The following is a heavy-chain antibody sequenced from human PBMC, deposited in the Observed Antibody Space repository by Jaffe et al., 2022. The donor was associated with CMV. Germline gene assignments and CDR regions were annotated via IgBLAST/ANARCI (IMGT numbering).Heavy chain of an antibody. V-gene: IGHV3-23*01. CDR3: AKESSGWYYYYYGMDV. CDR1: GFTFSSYA. CDR2: ISGSGGST. D-gene: IGHD6-19*01. Sequence: EVQLLESGGGLVQPGGSLRLSCAASGFTFSSYAMSWVRQAPGKGLEWVSAISGSGGSTYYADSVKGRFTISRDNSKNTLYLQMNSLRAEDTAVYYCAKESSGWYYYYYGMDVWGQGTTVTVSS. J-gene: IGHJ6*02.